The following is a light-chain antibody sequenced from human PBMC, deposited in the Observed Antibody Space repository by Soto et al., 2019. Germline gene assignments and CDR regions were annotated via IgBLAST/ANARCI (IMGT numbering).Light chain of an antibody. J-gene: IGLJ3*02. Sequence: QPVLTQPPSASASLGASVKLTCTLSSGHNRYAIAWHQQQPEKGPRYLMKLNSDGSHSKGDGIPDRFSGSSSGAERYPTTSNLQSEDEADYYCQTWSTDIRVFGGGTKRTVL. V-gene: IGLV4-69*01. CDR1: SGHNRYA. CDR3: QTWSTDIRV. CDR2: LNSDGSH.